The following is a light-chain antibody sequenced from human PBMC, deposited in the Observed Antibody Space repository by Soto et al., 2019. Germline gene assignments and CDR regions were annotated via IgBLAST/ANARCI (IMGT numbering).Light chain of an antibody. CDR1: QSVSSY. CDR2: DAS. J-gene: IGKJ3*01. V-gene: IGKV3-11*01. Sequence: EIVLTQSPATLSLSPGERATLSCRASQSVSSYLAWYQQKPGQAPRLLIYDASNRATGIPARFSGSGSGTDFTLTISSLEPEDFAVYYCQQRSNWPPGRIFVPGTKVDIK. CDR3: QQRSNWPPGRI.